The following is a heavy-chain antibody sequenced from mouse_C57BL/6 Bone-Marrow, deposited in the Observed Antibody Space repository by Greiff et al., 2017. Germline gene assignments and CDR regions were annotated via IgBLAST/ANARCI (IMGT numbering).Heavy chain of an antibody. Sequence: VQLQQPGAELVKPGASVKLSCKASGYTFTSYWMHWVKQRPGQGLEWIGMIHPNSGSTNYNEKFKSKATLTVDKSSSTAYMQLSSLISEDSAVYYCARDGYYPYWYFDVWGTGTTVTVSS. CDR2: IHPNSGST. J-gene: IGHJ1*03. V-gene: IGHV1-64*01. CDR1: GYTFTSYW. CDR3: ARDGYYPYWYFDV. D-gene: IGHD2-3*01.